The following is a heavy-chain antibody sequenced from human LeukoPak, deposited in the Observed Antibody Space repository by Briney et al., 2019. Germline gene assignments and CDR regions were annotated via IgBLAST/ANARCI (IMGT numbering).Heavy chain of an antibody. D-gene: IGHD6-13*01. Sequence: GRSLRLSCAASGFTFSSYAMSWVRQAPGKGLEWVSAISGSGGSTYYADSVKGRFTISRDNSKNTLYLQMNSLRAEDTAVYYCAKDIFPASSWYFPFDYWGQGTLVTVSS. CDR3: AKDIFPASSWYFPFDY. J-gene: IGHJ4*02. CDR1: GFTFSSYA. V-gene: IGHV3-23*01. CDR2: ISGSGGST.